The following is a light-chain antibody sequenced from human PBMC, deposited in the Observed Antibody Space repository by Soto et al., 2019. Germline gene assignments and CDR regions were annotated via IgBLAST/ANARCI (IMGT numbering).Light chain of an antibody. CDR3: QQANSFPWT. CDR2: TAS. Sequence: DIPMTQSPSSVSASVGDRVSITCRASQGISNWLAWYQQKPGKAPNLLIYTASSLRSGVPSRFSGSGSGTDFTLTITSLQPEDFATYYCQQANSFPWTFGQGTKVEFK. CDR1: QGISNW. J-gene: IGKJ1*01. V-gene: IGKV1-12*02.